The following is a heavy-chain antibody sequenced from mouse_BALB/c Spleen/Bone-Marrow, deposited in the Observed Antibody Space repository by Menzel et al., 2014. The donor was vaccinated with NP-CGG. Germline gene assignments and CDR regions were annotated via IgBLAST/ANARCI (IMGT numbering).Heavy chain of an antibody. CDR3: TRSNYGYWYFDV. Sequence: GAELVKPGASVKLSCKASGYTFSSYYMYWVKQRPGQGLEWIGEINPSNGGTKFNEKFKSKATLTVDKSSSTAYMQLSSLTSEDSAVYYCTRSNYGYWYFDVWGAGTTVTVSS. CDR2: INPSNGGT. V-gene: IGHV1S81*02. CDR1: GYTFSSYY. J-gene: IGHJ1*01. D-gene: IGHD1-1*01.